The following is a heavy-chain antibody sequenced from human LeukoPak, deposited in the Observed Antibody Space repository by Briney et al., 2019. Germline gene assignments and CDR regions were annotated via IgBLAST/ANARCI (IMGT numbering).Heavy chain of an antibody. CDR1: GFTFGDYA. D-gene: IGHD4-23*01. Sequence: PGGSLRLSCTASGFTFGDYAMSWVRQAPGKGLGWVGFIRSKAYGGTTEYAASVKGRFTISRDDSKSIAYLQMNSLKTEDTALYYCTIATTTVGYYVDYWGQGTLVTVSS. CDR2: IRSKAYGGTT. V-gene: IGHV3-49*04. CDR3: TIATTTVGYYVDY. J-gene: IGHJ4*02.